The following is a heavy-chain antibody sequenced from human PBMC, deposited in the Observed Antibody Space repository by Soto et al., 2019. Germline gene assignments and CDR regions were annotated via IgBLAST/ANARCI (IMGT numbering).Heavy chain of an antibody. V-gene: IGHV3-48*02. CDR2: ISSSSSTI. D-gene: IGHD6-19*01. J-gene: IGHJ4*02. Sequence: GGSLRLSCAASGFTFSSYSMNWVRQAPGKGLEWVSYISSSSSTIYYADSVKGRFTISRDNAKNSLYLQMNSLRDEDTAVYYCARDQIAVAGPSTVFDYWGQGTLVTVSS. CDR3: ARDQIAVAGPSTVFDY. CDR1: GFTFSSYS.